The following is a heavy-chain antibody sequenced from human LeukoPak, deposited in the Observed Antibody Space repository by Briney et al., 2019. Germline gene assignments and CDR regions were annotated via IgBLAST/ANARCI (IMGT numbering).Heavy chain of an antibody. CDR3: ARASSSWYPYFDY. CDR2: INPNNGGT. V-gene: IGHV1-2*02. Sequence: ASVTVSCKTSGYIFTGYYMHWVRQAPGQGLEWMGWINPNNGGTNYAQKFQGRVTMTRDTSITTAYMELSRLRSDDTAVYYCARASSSWYPYFDYWGQGTLVIVSS. J-gene: IGHJ4*02. D-gene: IGHD6-13*01. CDR1: GYIFTGYY.